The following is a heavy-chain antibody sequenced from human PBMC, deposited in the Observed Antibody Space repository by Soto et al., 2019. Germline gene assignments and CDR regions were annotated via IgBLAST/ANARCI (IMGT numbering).Heavy chain of an antibody. CDR1: GFSFSNAW. Sequence: EVQLVESGGDFVKPGGSLRVSCAVSGFSFSNAWMSWVRQAPGKGLEWVGRIKTKADGGTTDYAAPVKGRFTISRDDLKNTVFLHMHSLETEDTAVYYCTAHLGEFFPLDYWGQGTLVTVSS. V-gene: IGHV3-15*01. CDR3: TAHLGEFFPLDY. J-gene: IGHJ4*02. D-gene: IGHD3-16*01. CDR2: IKTKADGGTT.